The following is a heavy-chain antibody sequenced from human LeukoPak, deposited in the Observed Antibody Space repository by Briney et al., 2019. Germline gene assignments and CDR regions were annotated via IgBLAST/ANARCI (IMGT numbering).Heavy chain of an antibody. J-gene: IGHJ5*02. V-gene: IGHV4-39*07. Sequence: SETLSLTCTVSGGSISSSSYYWGWIRQPPGKGLEWIGSIYYSGSTYYNPSLKSRVTISVDTSKNQFSLKLSSVTAADTAVYYCARGCYDFWSVYYTPGAYNWFDPWGQGTLVTVSS. CDR2: IYYSGST. CDR1: GGSISSSSYY. CDR3: ARGCYDFWSVYYTPGAYNWFDP. D-gene: IGHD3-3*01.